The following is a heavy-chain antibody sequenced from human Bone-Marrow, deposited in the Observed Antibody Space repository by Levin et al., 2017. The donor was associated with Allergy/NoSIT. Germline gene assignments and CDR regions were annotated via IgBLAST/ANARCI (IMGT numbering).Heavy chain of an antibody. CDR2: IYSGDST. CDR1: GFTISSNY. J-gene: IGHJ3*02. V-gene: IGHV3-53*01. CDR3: ATASGSSLADAFDI. D-gene: IGHD1-26*01. Sequence: SCAASGFTISSNYMSWVRQTPGKGLEWVSVIYSGDSTYYADSVKGRFTISRDNSKDTLYLQMNNLRAEDTAVYYGATASGSSLADAFDIWGQGTMVTVSS.